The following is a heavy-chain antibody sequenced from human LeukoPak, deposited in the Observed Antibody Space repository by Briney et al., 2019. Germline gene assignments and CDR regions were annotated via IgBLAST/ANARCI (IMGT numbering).Heavy chain of an antibody. Sequence: ASVKVSCKASGYTFTSYYMHWVRQAPGQGLEWMGIINPSGGSTSYAQKFQGRVTMTRDMSTSTVYMELSSLRSEDTAVYYCARRSPQNYYFDYWGQGTLVTVSS. CDR3: ARRSPQNYYFDY. J-gene: IGHJ4*02. CDR1: GYTFTSYY. CDR2: INPSGGST. V-gene: IGHV1-46*01.